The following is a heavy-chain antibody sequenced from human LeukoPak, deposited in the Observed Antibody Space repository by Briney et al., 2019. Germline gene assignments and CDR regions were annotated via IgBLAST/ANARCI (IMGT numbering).Heavy chain of an antibody. Sequence: GGSLRLSCTAPGFTFSGYSMNWIRQAPGKGLEWVSSFGTRSTSIYHAGSVKGRFAISRDSAKNSLYLQMNSLRAEDTALYYCAREVSEGFDFWGQGTLVTVSS. D-gene: IGHD3-22*01. CDR3: AREVSEGFDF. CDR1: GFTFSGYS. CDR2: FGTRSTSI. V-gene: IGHV3-21*01. J-gene: IGHJ4*02.